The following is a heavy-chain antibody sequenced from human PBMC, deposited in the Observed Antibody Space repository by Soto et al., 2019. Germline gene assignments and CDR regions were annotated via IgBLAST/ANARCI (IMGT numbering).Heavy chain of an antibody. D-gene: IGHD2-15*01. Sequence: SDTLSLTCTVSGGSISSGGYYWSWIRQHPGKGLEWIGYIYYSGSTYYNPSLKSRVTISVDTSKNQFSLKLSSVTAADTAVYYCARVNSALLDFDYWGQGTLVTVSS. J-gene: IGHJ4*02. CDR3: ARVNSALLDFDY. V-gene: IGHV4-31*03. CDR1: GGSISSGGYY. CDR2: IYYSGST.